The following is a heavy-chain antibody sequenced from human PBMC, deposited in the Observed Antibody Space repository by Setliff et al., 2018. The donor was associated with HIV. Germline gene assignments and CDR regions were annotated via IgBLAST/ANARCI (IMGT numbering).Heavy chain of an antibody. D-gene: IGHD3-10*01. V-gene: IGHV3-48*04. CDR3: ALLWPFDY. J-gene: IGHJ4*02. CDR1: GFTFSTYN. Sequence: PGGSLRLSCAASGFTFSTYNMDWVRQAPGKGLEWVSYISSGSSAIYSADSVKGRFTISRDNADNSLYLQMNSLRGEDTAIYYCALLWPFDYWGQGALVTVSS. CDR2: ISSGSSAI.